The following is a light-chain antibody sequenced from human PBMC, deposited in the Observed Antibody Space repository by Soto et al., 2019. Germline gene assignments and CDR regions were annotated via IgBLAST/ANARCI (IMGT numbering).Light chain of an antibody. CDR2: ASS. CDR1: QSISTY. V-gene: IGKV1-39*01. CDR3: QQSYSTPRT. J-gene: IGKJ1*01. Sequence: DIQMTQSPSSLSASVGDRVTITCRASQSISTYLNWFPQKPGKAPKLLIYASSSVQSGVPSRFSGSGSGTDFTLTISSLRPEDFATYYCQQSYSTPRTCGQGTKVEIK.